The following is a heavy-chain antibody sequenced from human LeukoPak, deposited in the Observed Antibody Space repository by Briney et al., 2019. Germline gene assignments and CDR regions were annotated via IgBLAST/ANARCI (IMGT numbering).Heavy chain of an antibody. D-gene: IGHD3-9*01. Sequence: SVKVSCKASGGTFSSYAISGVPQAPGQGRESRGGIIPIVGTANYAQKFQGRGTITTDESTSTAYMELSSLRSEDTAVYYCARSKGERYFHLVPAFDIWGQGTMVTVSS. V-gene: IGHV1-69*05. J-gene: IGHJ3*02. CDR1: GGTFSSYA. CDR2: IIPIVGTA. CDR3: ARSKGERYFHLVPAFDI.